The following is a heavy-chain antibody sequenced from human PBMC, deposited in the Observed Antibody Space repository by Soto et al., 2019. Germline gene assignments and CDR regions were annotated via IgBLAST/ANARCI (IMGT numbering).Heavy chain of an antibody. CDR2: ITAGGGVT. J-gene: IGHJ6*03. CDR3: TKVRDYYMDV. Sequence: GGSLRLSCAASGFTFSNYAMRWVRQAPGQGLEWVSAITAGGGVTYYADAVMGRFTISRDNSKSTLYLQMNSLRAEDTALYYCTKVRDYYMDVWGKGTTVTVSS. V-gene: IGHV3-23*01. CDR1: GFTFSNYA.